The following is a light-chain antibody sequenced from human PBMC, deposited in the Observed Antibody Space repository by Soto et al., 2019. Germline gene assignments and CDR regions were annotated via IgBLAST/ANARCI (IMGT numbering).Light chain of an antibody. J-gene: IGKJ5*01. CDR2: DAS. Sequence: EIVMTQSQATLSVSPGERATLSCRASQNIISNLAWYQQKPGQAPRLLIYDASNRATGIPARFSGSGSGTDFTLTISSLEPEDFAVYYCQQRSNWPPKITFGQGTLLEI. V-gene: IGKV3-11*01. CDR1: QNIISN. CDR3: QQRSNWPPKIT.